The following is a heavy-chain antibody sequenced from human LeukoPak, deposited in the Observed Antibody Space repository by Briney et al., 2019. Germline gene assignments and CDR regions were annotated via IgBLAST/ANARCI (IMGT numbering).Heavy chain of an antibody. J-gene: IGHJ5*02. CDR2: MNPNSGNT. D-gene: IGHD3-10*01. Sequence: ASVKVSCKASGYTFTSYDINWVRQATGQGLEWMGWMNPNSGNTGYAQKFQGRVTITRNTSVSTAYMELSSLRSEDTAVYYCARVPILWFGERSNWFDPWGQGTLVTVSS. CDR1: GYTFTSYD. CDR3: ARVPILWFGERSNWFDP. V-gene: IGHV1-8*03.